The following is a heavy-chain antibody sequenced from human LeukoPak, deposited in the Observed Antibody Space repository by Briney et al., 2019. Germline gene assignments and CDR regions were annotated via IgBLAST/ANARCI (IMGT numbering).Heavy chain of an antibody. D-gene: IGHD3-10*01. CDR3: ARLDRGDWFDP. V-gene: IGHV1-2*02. Sequence: GASVKVSCKASGYTFTGYYMHWVRQAPGQGLEWMGWINLNSGGANYAQKFQGRVTMTRDTSISTAYMELSRLRSDDTAVYYCARLDRGDWFDPWGQGTLVTVSS. CDR1: GYTFTGYY. CDR2: INLNSGGA. J-gene: IGHJ5*02.